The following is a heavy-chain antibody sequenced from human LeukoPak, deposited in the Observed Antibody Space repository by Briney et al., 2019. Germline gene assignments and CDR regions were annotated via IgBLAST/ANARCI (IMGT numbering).Heavy chain of an antibody. CDR2: IYSGGST. CDR3: ARDKISHYYGSGAYYYYYMDV. Sequence: GGSLRLSCAASGFTVSSNYMSWVRQAPGKGLEWVSVIYSGGSTYYADSVKGRFTISRDNSKNTLYLQMNSLRAEDTAVYYCARDKISHYYGSGAYYYYYMDVWGKGTTVTISS. J-gene: IGHJ6*03. V-gene: IGHV3-53*01. D-gene: IGHD3-10*01. CDR1: GFTVSSNY.